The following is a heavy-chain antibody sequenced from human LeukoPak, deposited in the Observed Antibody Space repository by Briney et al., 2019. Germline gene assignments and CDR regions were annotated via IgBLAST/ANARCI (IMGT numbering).Heavy chain of an antibody. Sequence: GESLKISCKGSGYSFTSYWIGWVRQMPGKGLEWMGIIYPGDSDTRYSPSFQGQVTISADKSISTAYLQWSSLKASDTAMYYCARRDCSSTSCYLFDYWGQGTLVTVSS. V-gene: IGHV5-51*01. J-gene: IGHJ4*02. CDR3: ARRDCSSTSCYLFDY. D-gene: IGHD2-2*01. CDR1: GYSFTSYW. CDR2: IYPGDSDT.